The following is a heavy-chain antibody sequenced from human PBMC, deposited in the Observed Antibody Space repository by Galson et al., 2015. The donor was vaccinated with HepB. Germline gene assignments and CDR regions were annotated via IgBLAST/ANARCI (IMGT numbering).Heavy chain of an antibody. D-gene: IGHD3-10*01. J-gene: IGHJ4*02. Sequence: TLSLTCTVSGGSVGTGGYHWTWIRQHPWKGLEWIGYIYYSGTTSYNPSLKSRVTISADTSKNQFSLKLTSVTAADTAVYYCARTDAFFFGTGSSPFDSWGQGTLVTVSS. CDR2: IYYSGTT. CDR1: GGSVGTGGYH. CDR3: ARTDAFFFGTGSSPFDS. V-gene: IGHV4-31*03.